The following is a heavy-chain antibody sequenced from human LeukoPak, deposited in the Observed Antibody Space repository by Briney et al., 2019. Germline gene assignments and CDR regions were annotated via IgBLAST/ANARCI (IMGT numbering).Heavy chain of an antibody. Sequence: PGGSLGLSCAASGFTFSNAWMSWVRQAPGKGLEWVGRIKSKTDGGTTDYAAPVKGRFTISRDDSKNTLYLQMNSLKTEDTAVYYCTTDPTYYYDSSPVDYWGQGTLVTVSS. J-gene: IGHJ4*02. CDR2: IKSKTDGGTT. CDR3: TTDPTYYYDSSPVDY. V-gene: IGHV3-15*01. D-gene: IGHD3-22*01. CDR1: GFTFSNAW.